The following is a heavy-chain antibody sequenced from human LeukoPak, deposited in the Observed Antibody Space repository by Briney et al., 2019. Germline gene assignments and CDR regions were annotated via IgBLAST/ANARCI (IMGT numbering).Heavy chain of an antibody. D-gene: IGHD1-26*01. J-gene: IGHJ4*02. CDR1: GFTFSRFW. V-gene: IGHV3-74*01. Sequence: GGSLRLSCAASGFTFSRFWMHWVRQAPGKGLVWASRINTDGSDITYADSVKGRFTISRDNAKNTVYLQMNSLRAEDTAVCYCARGSLGDGSLLVDYWGQGTLVTVSS. CDR2: INTDGSDI. CDR3: ARGSLGDGSLLVDY.